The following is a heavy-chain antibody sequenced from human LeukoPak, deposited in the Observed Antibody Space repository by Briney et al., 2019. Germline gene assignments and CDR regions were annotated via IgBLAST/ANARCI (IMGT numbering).Heavy chain of an antibody. J-gene: IGHJ4*02. CDR3: ARGERAMATRKAGFDY. D-gene: IGHD5-24*01. Sequence: GESLKISCTSSGYDFANSWIGWVRQMPGKGVEWMGISYPRDSDTIYSPSFQGQVTISADKSIRTACLQWSSLTASDTAMYYCARGERAMATRKAGFDYWGQGTQVTVSS. V-gene: IGHV5-51*01. CDR2: SYPRDSDT. CDR1: GYDFANSW.